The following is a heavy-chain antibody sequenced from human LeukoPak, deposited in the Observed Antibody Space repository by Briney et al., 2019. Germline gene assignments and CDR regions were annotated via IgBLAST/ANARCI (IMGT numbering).Heavy chain of an antibody. D-gene: IGHD2-15*01. V-gene: IGHV1-2*02. CDR2: INPNSGGT. J-gene: IGHJ4*02. Sequence: ASVKVSCKASGGTFSSYAISWVRQAPGQGLEWMGWINPNSGGTNYAQKFQGRVTMTRDTSIGTAYMELSRLRSDDTAVYYCARPPIRLAARFTWGYWGQGTLVTVSS. CDR1: GGTFSSYA. CDR3: ARPPIRLAARFTWGY.